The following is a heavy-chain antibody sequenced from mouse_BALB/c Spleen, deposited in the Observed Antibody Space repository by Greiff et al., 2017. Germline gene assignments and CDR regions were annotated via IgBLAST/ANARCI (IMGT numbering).Heavy chain of an antibody. CDR2: IDPYDSAT. Sequence: QVQLQQPGAELVRPGASVKLSCKASGYTFTSYWMNWVKQRPEQGLEWIGRIDPYDSATHYNQKFKDKAILTVDKSSSTAYMQLSSLTSEDSAVYYCTRYGDHCFYYWGQNTTLTVSS. CDR1: GYTFTSYW. CDR3: TRYGDHCFYY. J-gene: IGHJ2*01. D-gene: IGHD2-13*01. V-gene: IGHV1-52*01.